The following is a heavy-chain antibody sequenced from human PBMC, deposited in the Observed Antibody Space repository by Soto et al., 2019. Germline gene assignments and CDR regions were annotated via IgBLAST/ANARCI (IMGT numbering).Heavy chain of an antibody. CDR1: GFTFDTYV. Sequence: GGSLRLSCAASGFTFDTYVLSWVRQSPGKGLEWVASISGSGITTFYAESVRGRFIISRDNSNNSVFLQMAGLRADDTALYFCATTKRHLSTGWHNFDYWGQGALVTVYS. J-gene: IGHJ4*02. D-gene: IGHD2-8*02. CDR2: ISGSGITT. CDR3: ATTKRHLSTGWHNFDY. V-gene: IGHV3-23*01.